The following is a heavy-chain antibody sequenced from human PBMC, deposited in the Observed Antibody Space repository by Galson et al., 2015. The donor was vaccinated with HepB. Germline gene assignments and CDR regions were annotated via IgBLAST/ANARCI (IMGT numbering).Heavy chain of an antibody. CDR1: GDSVSSTSAA. CDR2: TYYRSKWYN. Sequence: CAISGDSVSSTSAAWNWIRQSPSRGLEWLGRTYYRSKWYNDYAVSVKSRITISPDTSKNQFSLQLNSVTPEDTAVYYCARERTYYDSSGLFYFDYWGQGSLVSVSS. J-gene: IGHJ4*02. D-gene: IGHD3-22*01. V-gene: IGHV6-1*01. CDR3: ARERTYYDSSGLFYFDY.